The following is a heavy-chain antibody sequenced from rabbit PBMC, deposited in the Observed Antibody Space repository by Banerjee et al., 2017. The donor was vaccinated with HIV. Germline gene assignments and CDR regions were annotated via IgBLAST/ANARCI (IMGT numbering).Heavy chain of an antibody. CDR1: GIDFSSYYY. CDR2: LYVDSSNT. V-gene: IGHV1S40*01. Sequence: QSLEESGGGLVKPGGTLTLTCKASGIDFSSYYYMCWVRQAPGKGLEWIGCLYVDSSNTGGASWAKGRFTISRTSSTTVTLQMTSLTAADTATYFCARGYNVGYGGYYFNLWGPGTLVTVS. CDR3: ARGYNVGYGGYYFNL. D-gene: IGHD7-1*01. J-gene: IGHJ4*01.